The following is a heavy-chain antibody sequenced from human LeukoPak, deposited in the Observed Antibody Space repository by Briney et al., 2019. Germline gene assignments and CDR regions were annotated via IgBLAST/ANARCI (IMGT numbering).Heavy chain of an antibody. J-gene: IGHJ4*02. CDR1: GFTFSSYG. CDR3: ARVGITIFGVVNRKEVDY. Sequence: GGSLRLSCAASGFTFSSYGMHWVRQAPGKGLEWVAFIRYDGSNKYYADSVKGRFTISRDNSKNTLYLQMNSLRAEDTAVYYCARVGITIFGVVNRKEVDYWGQGTLVTVSS. CDR2: IRYDGSNK. V-gene: IGHV3-30*02. D-gene: IGHD3-3*01.